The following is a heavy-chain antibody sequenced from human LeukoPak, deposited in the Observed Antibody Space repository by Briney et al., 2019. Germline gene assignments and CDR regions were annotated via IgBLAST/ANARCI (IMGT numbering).Heavy chain of an antibody. V-gene: IGHV4-31*03. CDR3: ARGSIAAAGIAAFDP. Sequence: SETLSLTCTVSGGSISRNSYYWGWIRQHPGKGLEWIGYIYYSGSTYYNPSLKSRVTISVDTSKNQFSLKLSSVTAADTAVYYCARGSIAAAGIAAFDPWGQGTLVTVSS. D-gene: IGHD6-13*01. CDR1: GGSISRNSYY. J-gene: IGHJ5*02. CDR2: IYYSGST.